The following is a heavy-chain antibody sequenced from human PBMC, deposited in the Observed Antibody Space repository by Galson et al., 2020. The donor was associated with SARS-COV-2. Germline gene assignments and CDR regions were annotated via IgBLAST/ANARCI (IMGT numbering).Heavy chain of an antibody. J-gene: IGHJ4*02. CDR1: GFTFSRYA. Sequence: GESLKISCAGSGFTFSRYALSWVRQGPGKGLEWASSISNSGGSTYYADAVKGRFTISRDNSKNTMYLQMSGLRAEDTALYYCAKDQGSDYGDQTDYWGQGTLVTVSS. CDR3: AKDQGSDYGDQTDY. D-gene: IGHD4-17*01. CDR2: ISNSGGST. V-gene: IGHV3-23*01.